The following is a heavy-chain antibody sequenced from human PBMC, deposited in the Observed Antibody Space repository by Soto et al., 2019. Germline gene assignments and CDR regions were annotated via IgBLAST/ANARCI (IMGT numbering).Heavy chain of an antibody. V-gene: IGHV4-59*01. Sequence: SETLCLTCTVSSGSINSFYWSWIRQPPGKGLEWIGYIHYGGTTNYDPSLRSRVTISIDTSKNQFSLKMSSLTAADTAVYYCAIGPLPWSLDYWGQGTLVIVSS. D-gene: IGHD2-15*01. J-gene: IGHJ4*02. CDR2: IHYGGTT. CDR3: AIGPLPWSLDY. CDR1: SGSINSFY.